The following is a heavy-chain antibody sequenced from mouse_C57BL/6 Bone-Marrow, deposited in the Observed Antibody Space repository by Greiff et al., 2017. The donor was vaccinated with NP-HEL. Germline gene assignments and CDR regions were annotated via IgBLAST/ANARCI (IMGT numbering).Heavy chain of an antibody. J-gene: IGHJ3*01. CDR3: TGLGLCAY. V-gene: IGHV6-3*01. Sequence: EVKLMESGGGLVQPGGSMKLSCVASGVTFSNYWMNWVRQSPEKGLEWVAQIRLKSDNYATHYAESVKGRFPISRDDSKSSVYLQMNNVRAEDTGSYYCTGLGLCAYWGQGTLVTVSA. CDR2: IRLKSDNYAT. CDR1: GVTFSNYW. D-gene: IGHD4-1*01.